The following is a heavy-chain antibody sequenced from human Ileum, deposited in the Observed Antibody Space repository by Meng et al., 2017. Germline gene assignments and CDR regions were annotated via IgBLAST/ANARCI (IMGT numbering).Heavy chain of an antibody. V-gene: IGHV1-24*01. J-gene: IGHJ5*02. CDR2: FDHEDGQE. Sequence: QVQQLTTEDEVQELGDQGKVSRKVSGYMHTEFTVHWVRQAPGKGFEWMGGFDHEDGQEIYEQEFQVRVTVTADTSTAKTYMGVSSLRSADTSVYYCENQTVPSVLGWFDPWGQGTLVTVSS. CDR3: ENQTVPSVLGWFDP. D-gene: IGHD1-1*01. CDR1: GYMHTEFT.